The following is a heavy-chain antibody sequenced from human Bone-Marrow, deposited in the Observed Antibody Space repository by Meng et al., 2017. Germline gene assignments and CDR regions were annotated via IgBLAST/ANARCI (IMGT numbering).Heavy chain of an antibody. CDR2: IHQDGYT. CDR3: ARLGPPIAAGDPFDY. Sequence: QVQLQESGPGLVKPSGTLSLTCTVSGDSISSDIWWSWVRQPPGKGLEWIGEIHQDGYTNYSPSLKSRVTISVDKSRNQFSLKLNSVTAADTAVYYCARLGPPIAAGDPFDYWGQGTLVTVSS. CDR1: GDSISSDIW. V-gene: IGHV4-4*02. J-gene: IGHJ4*02. D-gene: IGHD6-13*01.